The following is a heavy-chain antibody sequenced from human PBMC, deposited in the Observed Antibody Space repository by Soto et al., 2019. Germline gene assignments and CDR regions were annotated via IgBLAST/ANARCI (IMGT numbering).Heavy chain of an antibody. D-gene: IGHD4-17*01. V-gene: IGHV1-46*03. CDR2: INPSGGST. Sequence: GASVKVSCKASGYTFTSYYMHWVRQAPGQGLEWMGIINPSGGSTSYAQKFQGRVTMTRDTSTSTVYMELSSLRSEDTAVYYCAREASRSTTVTTFAYWGQGTLVTVSS. J-gene: IGHJ4*02. CDR1: GYTFTSYY. CDR3: AREASRSTTVTTFAY.